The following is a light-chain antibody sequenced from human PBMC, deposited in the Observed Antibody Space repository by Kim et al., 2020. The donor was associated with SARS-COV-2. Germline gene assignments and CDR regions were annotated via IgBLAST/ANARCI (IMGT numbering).Light chain of an antibody. CDR2: DAS. CDR3: QQAKTLSPT. Sequence: ASVGDRVTISCRASQSVDIYLIWYQQSPGKVPKLLIHDASHLQGGVPSRFSGSGSGTDFTLTINNLQPEDSAVYYCQQAKTLSPTFGGGTKVDIK. CDR1: QSVDIY. J-gene: IGKJ4*01. V-gene: IGKV1-12*01.